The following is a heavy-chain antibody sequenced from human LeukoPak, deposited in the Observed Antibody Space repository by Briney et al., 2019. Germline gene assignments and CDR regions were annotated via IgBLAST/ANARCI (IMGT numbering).Heavy chain of an antibody. CDR2: INPSGGST. J-gene: IGHJ6*03. CDR1: GGTFSSYA. CDR3: ARDTGDTIFGVVNYMDV. Sequence: ASVKVSCKASGGTFSSYAISWVRQAPGQGLEWMGIINPSGGSTSYAQKFQGRVTMTRDMSTSTVYMELSSLRSEDTAVYYCARDTGDTIFGVVNYMDVWGKGTTVTVSS. V-gene: IGHV1-46*01. D-gene: IGHD3-3*01.